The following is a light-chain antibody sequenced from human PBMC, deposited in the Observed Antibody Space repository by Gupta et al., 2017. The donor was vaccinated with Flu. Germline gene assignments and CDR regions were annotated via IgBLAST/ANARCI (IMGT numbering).Light chain of an antibody. Sequence: GNNIGSKSVHWYQQKPGQAPVLVVYDDSERPSGIPERFSGSNSGNTATLTISRVEAGDEADYYCQVWDSSSDHLYVFGTGTKVTVL. V-gene: IGLV3-21*02. CDR2: DDS. J-gene: IGLJ1*01. CDR1: NIGSKS. CDR3: QVWDSSSDHLYV.